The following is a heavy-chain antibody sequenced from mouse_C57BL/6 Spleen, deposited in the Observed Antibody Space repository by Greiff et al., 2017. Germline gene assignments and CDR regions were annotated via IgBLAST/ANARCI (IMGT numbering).Heavy chain of an antibody. V-gene: IGHV1-55*01. Sequence: VQLQQPGAELVKPGASVKMSCKASGYTFTSYWITWVKQRPGQGLEWIGDIYPGSGSTNYNEKFKSKATLTVDTSSSTAYMQLSSLTSEDAAVDYCARGATVVANPHGYFDVWGTGTTVTVSS. J-gene: IGHJ1*03. CDR2: IYPGSGST. D-gene: IGHD1-1*01. CDR1: GYTFTSYW. CDR3: ARGATVVANPHGYFDV.